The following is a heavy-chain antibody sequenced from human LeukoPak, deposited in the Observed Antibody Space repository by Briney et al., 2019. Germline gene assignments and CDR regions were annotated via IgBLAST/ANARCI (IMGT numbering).Heavy chain of an antibody. CDR2: LNWNGAST. V-gene: IGHV3-20*04. D-gene: IGHD6-13*01. J-gene: IGHJ4*02. CDR3: AKDITGVSYSSSFFDY. CDR1: GFTFNDYG. Sequence: GGSLRLSCAASGFTFNDYGMSWVRQAPGKGLEWVSALNWNGASTAYADSVKGRFTISRDNAKNSLYLQMNSLRAEDTALYYCAKDITGVSYSSSFFDYWGQGTLVTVSS.